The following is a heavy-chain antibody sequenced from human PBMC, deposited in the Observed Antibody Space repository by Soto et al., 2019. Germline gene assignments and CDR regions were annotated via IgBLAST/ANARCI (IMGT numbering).Heavy chain of an antibody. CDR3: AREEFGVVIIYFDY. CDR1: GYTFTSYA. J-gene: IGHJ4*02. CDR2: INAGNGNT. V-gene: IGHV1-3*01. D-gene: IGHD3-3*01. Sequence: GASVKVSCKASGYTFTSYAMHWVRQAPGQRLEWMGWINAGNGNTKYSQKFQGRVTITRDTSASTAYMELSSLRSEDTAVYYCAREEFGVVIIYFDYWGQGTLVTVSS.